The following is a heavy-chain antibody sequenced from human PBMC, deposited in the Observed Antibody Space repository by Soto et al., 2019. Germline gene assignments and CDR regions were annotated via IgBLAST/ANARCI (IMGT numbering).Heavy chain of an antibody. CDR2: IYYSGST. CDR3: ARRKGVEGYCSGGSCYFWYFDL. J-gene: IGHJ2*01. Sequence: SETLSLTCTVSGGSISSSSYYWGWIRQPPGKGLEWIGSIYYSGSTYYNPSLKSRVTISVDTSKNQFSLKLSSVTAADTAVYYCARRKGVEGYCSGGSCYFWYFDLWGRGTLVTVSS. CDR1: GGSISSSSYY. V-gene: IGHV4-39*01. D-gene: IGHD2-15*01.